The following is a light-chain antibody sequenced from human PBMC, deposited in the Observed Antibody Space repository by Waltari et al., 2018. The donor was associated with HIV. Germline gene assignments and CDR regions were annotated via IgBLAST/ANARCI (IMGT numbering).Light chain of an antibody. CDR2: DAS. V-gene: IGKV3-11*01. Sequence: EIVLTQSPATLSLSPGERATHSCRASQSVSSYLARYQQKPGQAPRLLIYDASNRATGIPARFSGSGSGTDFTLTISSLEPEDFAVYYCQQRSNWPRLTFGGGTKVEIK. CDR3: QQRSNWPRLT. CDR1: QSVSSY. J-gene: IGKJ4*01.